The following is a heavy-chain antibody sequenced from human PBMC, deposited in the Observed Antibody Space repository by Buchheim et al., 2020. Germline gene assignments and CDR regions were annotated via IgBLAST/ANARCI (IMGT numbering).Heavy chain of an antibody. CDR2: INPDGSYK. V-gene: IGHV3-7*01. J-gene: IGHJ4*02. D-gene: IGHD3-16*01. CDR1: GFTFSSYG. CDR3: FSWGATGLNL. Sequence: VQLVESGGGVVQPGRSLRLSCAASGFTFSSYGMHWVRQAPGKGLEWVANINPDGSYKRYVDSVRGRFTISRDNAKNSLYLQMDSLRVEDTSLYYCFSWGATGLNLWGQGAL.